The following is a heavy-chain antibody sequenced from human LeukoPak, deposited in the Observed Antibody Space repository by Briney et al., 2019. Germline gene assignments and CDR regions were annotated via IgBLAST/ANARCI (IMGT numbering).Heavy chain of an antibody. CDR3: ARVLFESSGYPRDNAFDI. Sequence: SETLSLTCTVSGGSISSYYWSWIRQPPGEGLEWIGYIYYSGSTNYNPSLKSRVTISVDTSKNQFSLKLSSVTAADTAVYYCARVLFESSGYPRDNAFDIWGQGTMVTVSS. D-gene: IGHD3-22*01. V-gene: IGHV4-59*01. CDR1: GGSISSYY. J-gene: IGHJ3*02. CDR2: IYYSGST.